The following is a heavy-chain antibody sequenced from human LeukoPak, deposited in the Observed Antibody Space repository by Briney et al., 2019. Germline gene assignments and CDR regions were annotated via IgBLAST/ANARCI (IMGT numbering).Heavy chain of an antibody. CDR3: ARDPADYYDSSGYYYGWFDP. CDR2: MNPNSGNT. Sequence: ASVKVSCKASGYTFTSYDINWVRQATEQGLEWMGWMNPNSGNTGYAQKFQGRVTMTRNTSISTAYMELSSLRSEDTAVYYCARDPADYYDSSGYYYGWFDPWGQGTLVTVSS. V-gene: IGHV1-8*01. D-gene: IGHD3-22*01. CDR1: GYTFTSYD. J-gene: IGHJ5*02.